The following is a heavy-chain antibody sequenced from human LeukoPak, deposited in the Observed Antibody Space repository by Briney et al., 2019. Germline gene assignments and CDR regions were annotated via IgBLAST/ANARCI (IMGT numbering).Heavy chain of an antibody. CDR2: ISAYNGNT. V-gene: IGHV1-18*01. D-gene: IGHD6-13*01. J-gene: IGHJ4*02. Sequence: ASVKVSCKASGYTFTSYGISWVRQAPGQGLEWMGWISAYNGNTNYAQKLQGRVTMTTDTSTSTAYMELSSLRSEDTAVYYCAREQQLERSFDYWGQGTLVTVSS. CDR3: AREQQLERSFDY. CDR1: GYTFTSYG.